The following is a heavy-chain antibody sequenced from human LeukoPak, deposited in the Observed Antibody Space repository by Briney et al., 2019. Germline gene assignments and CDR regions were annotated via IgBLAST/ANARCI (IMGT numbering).Heavy chain of an antibody. D-gene: IGHD5-18*01. V-gene: IGHV4-34*01. CDR1: GGSFSGYY. CDR2: INHSGST. CDR3: ARHTA. Sequence: PSETLSLTCAVYGGSFSGYYLSWIRQPPGKGLEWIGEINHSGSTNYNPSLKSRVTISVDTSKNQFSLKLSSVTAADTAVYYCARHTAWGQGTLVTVSS. J-gene: IGHJ5*02.